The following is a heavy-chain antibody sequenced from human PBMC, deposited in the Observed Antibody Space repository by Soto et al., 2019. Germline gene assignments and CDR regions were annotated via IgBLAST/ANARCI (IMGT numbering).Heavy chain of an antibody. CDR2: INHSGST. CDR1: GGSFSGYY. J-gene: IGHJ5*02. CDR3: AISGNIPDRWFDP. Sequence: PSGTLSLTCAVYGGSFSGYYWSWIRQPPGKGLEWIGEINHSGSTNYNPSLKSRVTISVDTSKNQFSLKLSSVTAADTAVYYCAISGNIPDRWFDPWGQGTLVTVSS. V-gene: IGHV4-34*01.